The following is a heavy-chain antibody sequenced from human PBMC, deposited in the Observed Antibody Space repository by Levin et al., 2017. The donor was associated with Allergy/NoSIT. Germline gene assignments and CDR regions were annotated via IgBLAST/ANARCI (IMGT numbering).Heavy chain of an antibody. J-gene: IGHJ4*02. CDR2: TYYRSKWYN. CDR1: GDSVSSNSTT. Sequence: LRLSCAISGDSVSSNSTTWNWIRQSPSRGLEWLGRTYYRSKWYNDYALSVKSRITNNADTSKNQFSLQLNSVTPDDTAVYYCAREGTYYYGSGTYSLIDYWGQGTLVTVSS. D-gene: IGHD3-10*01. V-gene: IGHV6-1*01. CDR3: AREGTYYYGSGTYSLIDY.